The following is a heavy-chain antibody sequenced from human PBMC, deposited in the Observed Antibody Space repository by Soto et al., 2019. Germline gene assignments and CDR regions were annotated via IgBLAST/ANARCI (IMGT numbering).Heavy chain of an antibody. Sequence: GGSLRLPCAASGFTFSTFAMTWVRQAPGKGLEWVSSISGSGGSTYYADSVKGRFTISRDNSKNTLYLQMNSLRAEDTAVYYCASLLWFGPWGQGTRVTVSS. V-gene: IGHV3-23*01. J-gene: IGHJ5*02. CDR1: GFTFSTFA. D-gene: IGHD2-21*01. CDR2: ISGSGGST. CDR3: ASLLWFGP.